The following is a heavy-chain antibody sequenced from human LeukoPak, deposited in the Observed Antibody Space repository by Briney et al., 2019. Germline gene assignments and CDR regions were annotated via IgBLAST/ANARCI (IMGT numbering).Heavy chain of an antibody. Sequence: PTETLSLTCTVSGGSISSGGYYWSWIRQHPGKGLEWIGYIYYSGSTYYNPSLKSRVTISVDTSKNQFSLKLSSVTAADTAVYYCARGRARYDSSGYYPYYFDYWGPGTLVTVSS. D-gene: IGHD3-22*01. CDR2: IYYSGST. CDR3: ARGRARYDSSGYYPYYFDY. CDR1: GGSISSGGYY. J-gene: IGHJ4*02. V-gene: IGHV4-31*03.